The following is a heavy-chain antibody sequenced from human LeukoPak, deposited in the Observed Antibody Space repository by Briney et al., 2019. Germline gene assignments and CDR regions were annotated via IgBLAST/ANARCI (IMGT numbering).Heavy chain of an antibody. CDR1: GFTFSSYA. CDR3: ATHGICSSTSCSNYRKTVDY. D-gene: IGHD2-2*01. J-gene: IGHJ4*02. V-gene: IGHV3-23*01. CDR2: ISGSGGST. Sequence: GGSLRLSCAASGFTFSSYAMSWVRQAPGKGLEWVSAISGSGGSTYYADSVKGRFTISRDNSKNTLYLQMNSLRAEDTAVYYCATHGICSSTSCSNYRKTVDYWGQGTLVTVSS.